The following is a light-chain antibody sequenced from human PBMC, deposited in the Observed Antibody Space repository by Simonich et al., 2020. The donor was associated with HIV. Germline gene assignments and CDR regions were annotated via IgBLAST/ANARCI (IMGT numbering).Light chain of an antibody. CDR2: WAS. Sequence: DIVMTQSPDSLAVSLGERATINCKSSRNILYSSNNKNYLAWYQQRPGQPPNLLIYWASTRESGVPDRFSASGSGTDFTLTISSLQAEDVAVYYCQQYFGTPYTFGQGTKLEIK. V-gene: IGKV4-1*01. J-gene: IGKJ2*01. CDR3: QQYFGTPYT. CDR1: RNILYSSNNKNY.